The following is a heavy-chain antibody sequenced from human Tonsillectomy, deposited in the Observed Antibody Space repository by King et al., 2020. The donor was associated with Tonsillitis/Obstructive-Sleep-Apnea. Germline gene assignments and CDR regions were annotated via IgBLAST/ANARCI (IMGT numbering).Heavy chain of an antibody. J-gene: IGHJ6*04. Sequence: VQLVESGGGVVQPGRSLRLTCAASGFTFSAYGMHWVRQAPGKGLEWVAVTSYDGSDEYYADSVKGRFTISRGNSHNTLSLQMNSLRAEDTAMYYCAKDLGRITIFALDFWGKGTTVTVSS. D-gene: IGHD3-3*01. CDR1: GFTFSAYG. CDR3: AKDLGRITIFALDF. CDR2: TSYDGSDE. V-gene: IGHV3-30*18.